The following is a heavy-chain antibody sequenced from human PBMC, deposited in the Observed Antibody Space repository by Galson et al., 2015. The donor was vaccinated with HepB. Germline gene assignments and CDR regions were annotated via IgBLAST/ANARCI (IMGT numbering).Heavy chain of an antibody. CDR3: ARIVAQGGKGGYFDL. CDR2: ISGSSDYI. CDR1: GFTFHHYA. D-gene: IGHD5-12*01. Sequence: SLRLSCAATGFTFHHYAMHWVRQAPGKGLEWVSGISGSSDYIVYAESVRGRFTISRDNAKNSLYLQMNSLRPEDTALYYCARIVAQGGKGGYFDLWARRTLVTVSS. V-gene: IGHV3-9*01. J-gene: IGHJ2*01.